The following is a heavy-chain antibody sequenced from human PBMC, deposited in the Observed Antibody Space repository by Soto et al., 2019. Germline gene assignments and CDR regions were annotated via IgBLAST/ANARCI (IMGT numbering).Heavy chain of an antibody. J-gene: IGHJ1*01. Sequence: SETLSLTCAVSGGSISSGGYSWSWIRQPPGKGLEWIGYIYHSGSTYYNPSLKSRVTISVDRSKNQFSLKLSSVTAADTAVYYCARSWTYYYDSSGYPLGYFQHWGQGTLVTVSS. D-gene: IGHD3-22*01. CDR1: GGSISSGGYS. CDR3: ARSWTYYYDSSGYPLGYFQH. CDR2: IYHSGST. V-gene: IGHV4-30-2*01.